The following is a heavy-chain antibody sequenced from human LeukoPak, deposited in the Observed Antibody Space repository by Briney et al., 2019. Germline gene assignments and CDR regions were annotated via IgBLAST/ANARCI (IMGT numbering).Heavy chain of an antibody. V-gene: IGHV1-18*01. Sequence: ASVKVSCKASGYTFTNHGISWVRQAPGQGLEWMGWISGFNGNTKYAQNLQGRVTMTRDMSTSTVYMELSSLRSEDTAVYYCARGAPPAPLDCWGQGTLVTVSS. CDR3: ARGAPPAPLDC. CDR1: GYTFTNHG. J-gene: IGHJ4*02. CDR2: ISGFNGNT.